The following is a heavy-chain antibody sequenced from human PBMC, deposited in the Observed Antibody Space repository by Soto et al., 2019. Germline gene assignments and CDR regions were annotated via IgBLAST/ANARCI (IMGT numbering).Heavy chain of an antibody. D-gene: IGHD2-15*01. Sequence: QVQLVQSGIEVKKPGASVKVSCKASGYIFTSYGISWVRQAPRQGLEWMGWISTDNGRTNYAEKFHGRVTMTTDTSTSTVYMELKSLRSDDTAVYYCARDWYCSGGSCLNCFDPWGQGTLVTVSS. CDR2: ISTDNGRT. J-gene: IGHJ5*02. V-gene: IGHV1-18*01. CDR1: GYIFTSYG. CDR3: ARDWYCSGGSCLNCFDP.